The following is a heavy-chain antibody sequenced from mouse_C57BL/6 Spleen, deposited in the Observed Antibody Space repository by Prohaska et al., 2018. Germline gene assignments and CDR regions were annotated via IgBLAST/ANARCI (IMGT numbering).Heavy chain of an antibody. D-gene: IGHD1-1*01. CDR3: TRGAYGSPFAY. CDR1: GYPFTDYE. Sequence: QVQLQQSGAELVRPGASVTLSCKASGYPFTDYEMHWVKQTPVHDLEWIGAIDPETGGTAYNQKFKGKAILTADKSSSTAYMELRSLTSEDSAVYYCTRGAYGSPFAYWGQGTLVTVSA. V-gene: IGHV1-15*01. CDR2: IDPETGGT. J-gene: IGHJ3*01.